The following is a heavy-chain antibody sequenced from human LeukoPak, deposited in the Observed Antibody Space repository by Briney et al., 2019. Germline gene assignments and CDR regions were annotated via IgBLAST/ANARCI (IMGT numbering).Heavy chain of an antibody. CDR2: INHSGST. CDR3: ARGRDYGDYVSSYFDY. D-gene: IGHD4-17*01. V-gene: IGHV4-34*01. Sequence: PSETLSLTCAVYGGSFSGYYWSWLRQPPGKGLEWIGEINHSGSTNYNPSLKSRVTISVDTSKNQFSLKLSSVTAADTAVYYCARGRDYGDYVSSYFDYWGQGTLVTVSS. CDR1: GGSFSGYY. J-gene: IGHJ4*02.